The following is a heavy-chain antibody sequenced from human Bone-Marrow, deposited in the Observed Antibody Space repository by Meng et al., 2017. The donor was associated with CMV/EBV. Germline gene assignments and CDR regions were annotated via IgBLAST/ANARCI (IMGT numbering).Heavy chain of an antibody. Sequence: GESLKISCAASGFTFSSYGMHWVRQAPGKGLEWVAVISYDGSNKYYADSVKGRFTISRDNSKNTLYLQMNSLRAEDTAVYYCARESAVVTGNDAFDIWGQGTMVTVSS. CDR1: GFTFSSYG. V-gene: IGHV3-30*19. D-gene: IGHD2-21*02. J-gene: IGHJ3*02. CDR2: ISYDGSNK. CDR3: ARESAVVTGNDAFDI.